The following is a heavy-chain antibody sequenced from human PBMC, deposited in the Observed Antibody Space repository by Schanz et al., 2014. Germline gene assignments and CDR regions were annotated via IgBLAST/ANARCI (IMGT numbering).Heavy chain of an antibody. Sequence: EVQLLESGGGLVQPGGSLKLSCAASGLIFSNYVMSWVRQAPGKGLEWVSTIGTSGGTNYAESVKGRFTISRDNSKNTLYLQMNSLRAEDTAVYYCAKGRFGELSAFDICGQGTMVTVSS. J-gene: IGHJ3*02. CDR1: GLIFSNYV. D-gene: IGHD3-10*01. V-gene: IGHV3-23*01. CDR2: IGTSGGT. CDR3: AKGRFGELSAFDI.